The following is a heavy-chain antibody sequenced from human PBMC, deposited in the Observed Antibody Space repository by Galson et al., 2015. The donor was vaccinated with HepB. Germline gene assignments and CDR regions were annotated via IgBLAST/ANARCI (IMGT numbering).Heavy chain of an antibody. D-gene: IGHD1-26*01. CDR3: ARDRIVGAPSLGAFDI. J-gene: IGHJ3*02. V-gene: IGHV3-11*06. Sequence: SLRLSCAASGFTFSDYYMSWIGQAPGKGLEWVSYISSSSSYTNYADSVKGRFTISRDNAKNSLYLQMNSLRAEDTAVYYCARDRIVGAPSLGAFDIWGQGTMVTVSS. CDR2: ISSSSSYT. CDR1: GFTFSDYY.